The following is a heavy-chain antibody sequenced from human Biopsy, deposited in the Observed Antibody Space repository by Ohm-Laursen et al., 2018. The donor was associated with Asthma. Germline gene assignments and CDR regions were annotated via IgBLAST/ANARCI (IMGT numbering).Heavy chain of an antibody. CDR3: ARGDSSGWSHYYFDY. V-gene: IGHV3-23*01. CDR1: GFAFNNSS. D-gene: IGHD6-19*01. J-gene: IGHJ4*02. CDR2: ISASGVRT. Sequence: SLRLSCAAPGFAFNNSSMTWVRQAPGKGLEWVSSISASGVRTFYADSVKGRFTVSRDSSRNTLYLQLSTLRVEDTAVYYCARGDSSGWSHYYFDYWGQGTLVAVSS.